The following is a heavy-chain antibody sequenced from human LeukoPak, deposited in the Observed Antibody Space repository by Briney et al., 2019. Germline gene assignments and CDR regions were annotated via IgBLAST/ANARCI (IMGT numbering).Heavy chain of an antibody. CDR2: IVVGSGNT. V-gene: IGHV1-58*02. CDR3: ARDRGDGHNAYHFDH. D-gene: IGHD5-24*01. J-gene: IGHJ4*02. CDR1: GFTFTSSA. Sequence: TSVKVSCKASGFTFTSSAMQWVRQARGQRLEWIGWIVVGSGNTNYAQKFQGRVTMTRDMSTSTVYMELSRLRSDDTAVYYCARDRGDGHNAYHFDHWGQGTLVTVSS.